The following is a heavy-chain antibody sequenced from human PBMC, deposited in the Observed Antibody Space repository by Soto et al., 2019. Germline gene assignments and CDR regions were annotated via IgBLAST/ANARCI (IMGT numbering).Heavy chain of an antibody. Sequence: EASVKVSCKACGYTFTSYGISWVRQAPGQGLEWMGWISAYNGNTNYAQKLQGRVTMTTDTSTSTAYMELRSLRSDDTAVYYCARVQRITIFGVVSNWFDPWGQGTLVTVS. J-gene: IGHJ5*02. CDR2: ISAYNGNT. V-gene: IGHV1-18*01. CDR3: ARVQRITIFGVVSNWFDP. CDR1: GYTFTSYG. D-gene: IGHD3-3*01.